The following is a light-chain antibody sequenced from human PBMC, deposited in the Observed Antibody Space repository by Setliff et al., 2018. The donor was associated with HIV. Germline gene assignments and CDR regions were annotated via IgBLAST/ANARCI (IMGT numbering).Light chain of an antibody. V-gene: IGLV2-23*02. CDR2: DVT. CDR1: SNNIGGYES. CDR3: CSYATGDTWI. J-gene: IGLJ2*01. Sequence: SALTQPASVSGSPGQSITISCTGSSNNIGGYESISWYQQHPGEVPKLMIYDVTKRPSGVSNRFSGSKSGNTASLTVSGLQTEDEADYCCCSYATGDTWIFGGGTK.